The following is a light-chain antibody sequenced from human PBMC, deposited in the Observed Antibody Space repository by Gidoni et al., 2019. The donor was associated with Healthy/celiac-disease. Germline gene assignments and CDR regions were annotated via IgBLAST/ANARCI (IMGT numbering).Light chain of an antibody. V-gene: IGKV3-11*01. J-gene: IGKJ4*01. Sequence: DIVLTQSPATLSLSPGERATLSCRASQSVSSYLAWYQQKPGQAPGLLIYDASNRATGIPARFSGSGSGTDFTLTISSLEPEDFAVYYCQQRSNWPPTFXGXTKVEIK. CDR1: QSVSSY. CDR3: QQRSNWPPT. CDR2: DAS.